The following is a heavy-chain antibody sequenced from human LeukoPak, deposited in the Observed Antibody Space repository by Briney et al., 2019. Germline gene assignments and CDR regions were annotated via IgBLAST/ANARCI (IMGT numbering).Heavy chain of an antibody. J-gene: IGHJ4*02. CDR3: VVFIAGGGGRGY. CDR2: IYYSGSM. V-gene: IGHV4-59*01. CDR1: GGSTTSDH. D-gene: IGHD6-13*01. Sequence: SETLSLTCTVSGGSTTSDHWSWIRQSPGGGLEWIGHIYYSGSMKYNPTLMSRATISVDTSNNQFSLKLTTVTAADTAVYYCVVFIAGGGGRGYWGQGTQVTVSS.